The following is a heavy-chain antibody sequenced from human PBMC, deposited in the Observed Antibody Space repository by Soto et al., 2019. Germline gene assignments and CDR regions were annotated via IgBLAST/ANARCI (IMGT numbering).Heavy chain of an antibody. V-gene: IGHV1-24*01. J-gene: IGHJ4*02. D-gene: IGHD2-2*02. Sequence: ASVKVSCKVSGYTLTVLSMHWVRQAPGKGLEWMGGFDPEDGETIYAQKFQGRVTMTEDTSTDTAYMELSSLRSEDTAVYYCATLVVPAARPEHAFDYWGQGTLVTVSS. CDR3: ATLVVPAARPEHAFDY. CDR1: GYTLTVLS. CDR2: FDPEDGET.